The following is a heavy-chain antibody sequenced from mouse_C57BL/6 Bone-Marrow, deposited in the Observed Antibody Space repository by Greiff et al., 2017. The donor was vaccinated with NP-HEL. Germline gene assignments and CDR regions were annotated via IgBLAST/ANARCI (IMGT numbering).Heavy chain of an antibody. J-gene: IGHJ2*01. D-gene: IGHD3-3*01. Sequence: DVKLVESGGGLVQPGGSLKLSCAASGFTFSDYYMYWVRQTPEKRLEWVAYISNGGGSTYYPDTVKGRFTISRDNAKNTLYLQMSRLKSEDTAMYYCARLGDYFDYWGQGTTLTVSS. V-gene: IGHV5-12*01. CDR3: ARLGDYFDY. CDR1: GFTFSDYY. CDR2: ISNGGGST.